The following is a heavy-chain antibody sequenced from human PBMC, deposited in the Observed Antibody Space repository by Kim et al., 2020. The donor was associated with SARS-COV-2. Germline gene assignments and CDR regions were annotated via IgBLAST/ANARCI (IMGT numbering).Heavy chain of an antibody. D-gene: IGHD3-22*01. CDR2: ISGSGGST. J-gene: IGHJ4*02. CDR1: GFTFSSYA. V-gene: IGHV3-23*01. CDR3: ANAPRRPNTMIVVVISEPDY. Sequence: GGSLRLSCAASGFTFSSYAMSWVRQAPGKGLEWVSAISGSGGSTYYADSVKGRFTISRDNSKNTLYLQMNSLRAEDTAVYYCANAPRRPNTMIVVVISEPDYWGQGTLVTVSS.